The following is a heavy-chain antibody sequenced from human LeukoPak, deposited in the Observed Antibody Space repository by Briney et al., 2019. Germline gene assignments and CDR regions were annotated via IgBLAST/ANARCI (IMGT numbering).Heavy chain of an antibody. CDR3: ARAGIGFYVWGSYSYYFDY. CDR2: INHSGST. CDR1: GGSFSGYY. J-gene: IGHJ4*02. Sequence: SETLSLTCAVYGGSFSGYYWSWIRQPPGKGLEWIGEINHSGSTNYNPSLKSRVTISVDTSKNQFSLKPSSVTAADTAVYYCARAGIGFYVWGSYSYYFDYWGQGTLVTVSS. D-gene: IGHD3-16*01. V-gene: IGHV4-34*01.